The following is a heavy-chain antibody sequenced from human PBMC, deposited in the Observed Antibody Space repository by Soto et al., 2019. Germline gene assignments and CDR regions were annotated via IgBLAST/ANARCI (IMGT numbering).Heavy chain of an antibody. CDR3: AREGGESADGLYYFDY. CDR2: IYYSGST. D-gene: IGHD3-16*01. CDR1: GCSINSDNY. V-gene: IGHV4-30-4*01. Sequence: SETLSLPCTVSGCSINSDNYWTWIRQPPGKGLEWIGHIYYSGSTDYNPSLKSRVSISVDMSKNQVSLKLTSVTAADTAVYYCAREGGESADGLYYFDYWGQGTLVTVSS. J-gene: IGHJ4*02.